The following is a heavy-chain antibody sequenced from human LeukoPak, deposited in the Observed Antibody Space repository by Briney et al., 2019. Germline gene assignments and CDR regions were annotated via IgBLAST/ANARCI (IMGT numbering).Heavy chain of an antibody. CDR3: AKAGVRYFDSSGLYAFDF. J-gene: IGHJ3*01. CDR2: IYYSEST. D-gene: IGHD3-22*01. CDR1: GGSISSTSYY. Sequence: SETLSLTCAVSGGSISSTSYYWAWIRQPPGTGLEWIGTIYYSESTYHNPSLKSRVTLSVDTSRNQFSLRLSSVDAADTAVYYCAKAGVRYFDSSGLYAFDFWGQGTTVTVSS. V-gene: IGHV4-39*01.